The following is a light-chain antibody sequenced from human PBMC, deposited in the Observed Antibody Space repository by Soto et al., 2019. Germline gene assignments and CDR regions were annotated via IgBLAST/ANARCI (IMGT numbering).Light chain of an antibody. CDR3: QQYGSSYPWT. CDR2: GAS. Sequence: EIVLTQCPATLSVSPGERGTLSCMASQSVSSNLAWYQQKPGQAPRLLIYGASSRATGIPDRFSGSGSGTDFTLTIRRLEPEDFAVYYCQQYGSSYPWTFGQGTKVDIK. J-gene: IGKJ1*01. CDR1: QSVSSN. V-gene: IGKV3-20*01.